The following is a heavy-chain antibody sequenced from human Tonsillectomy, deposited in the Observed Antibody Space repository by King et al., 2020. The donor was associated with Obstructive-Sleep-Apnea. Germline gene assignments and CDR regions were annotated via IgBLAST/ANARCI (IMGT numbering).Heavy chain of an antibody. J-gene: IGHJ4*02. Sequence: VQLVESGAEVKKPGASVKVSCKASGYTFSSYYMHWVRQAPGQGLEWMGIINPSGGSTSYAQKFQGRVTMTRDTSTRTVYMELSSLRSGDTAVYYCAGVPYSTVTTRTYYFDYWGQGTLVTVSS. CDR2: INPSGGST. D-gene: IGHD4-17*01. CDR3: AGVPYSTVTTRTYYFDY. V-gene: IGHV1-46*01. CDR1: GYTFSSYY.